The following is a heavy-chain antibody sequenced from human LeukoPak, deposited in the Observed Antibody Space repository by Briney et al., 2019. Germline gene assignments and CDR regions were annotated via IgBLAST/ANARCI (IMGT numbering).Heavy chain of an antibody. CDR1: GFTFSSYG. CDR3: AKGELSSGYFDY. Sequence: GGSLGLSCAASGFTFSSYGMHWVRQAPGKGLEWVAVISYDGSNKYYADSVKGRFTISRDNSKNTLYLQMNSLRAEDTAVYYCAKGELSSGYFDYWGQGTLVTVSS. V-gene: IGHV3-30*18. CDR2: ISYDGSNK. D-gene: IGHD6-19*01. J-gene: IGHJ4*02.